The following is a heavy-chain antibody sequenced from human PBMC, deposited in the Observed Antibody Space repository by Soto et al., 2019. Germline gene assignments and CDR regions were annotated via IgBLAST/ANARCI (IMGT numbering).Heavy chain of an antibody. V-gene: IGHV3-48*04. CDR3: ARGLYNGSPHLFY. CDR1: GFTFSSYS. D-gene: IGHD1-26*01. CDR2: ISSSSSTI. Sequence: PGGSLRLSCAASGFTFSSYSMNWVRQAPGKGLEWVSYISSSSSTIYYADSVKGRLTISRDNAKKSLYLQMHSLRAEDTAVYYCARGLYNGSPHLFYWGQGTLVTVSS. J-gene: IGHJ4*02.